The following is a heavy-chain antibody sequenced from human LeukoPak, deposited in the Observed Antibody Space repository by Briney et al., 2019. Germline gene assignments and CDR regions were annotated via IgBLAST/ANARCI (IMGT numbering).Heavy chain of an antibody. V-gene: IGHV1-2*02. CDR3: ARDYYYDSSGYIFDY. CDR2: INPNSGGT. D-gene: IGHD3-22*01. CDR1: GYTFTGYY. Sequence: ASVKVSCKASGYTFTGYYMHWVRQAPGQGLEWMGWINPNSGGTNYAQKFQGRVSMTRDTSTSTVYMELSRLRSDDTAVYYCARDYYYDSSGYIFDYWGQGTLVTVSS. J-gene: IGHJ4*02.